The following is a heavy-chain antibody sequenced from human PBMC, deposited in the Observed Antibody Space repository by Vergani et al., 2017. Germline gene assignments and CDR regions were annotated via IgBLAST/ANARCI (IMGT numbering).Heavy chain of an antibody. CDR3: AKANPRNSGYDYLYYYHAMDV. J-gene: IGHJ6*02. CDR1: GFTFNHYA. D-gene: IGHD5-12*01. CDR2: ISGSGGST. V-gene: IGHV3-23*01. Sequence: EVQLLESGGDLVQPGGSLRLSCAASGFTFNHYAMNWVRQAPGKGLESVSGISGSGGSTYYAGSVKGRFTISRDSSKNTLYQQMNSLSAGDTAVYYCAKANPRNSGYDYLYYYHAMDVWGQGTTVTVSS.